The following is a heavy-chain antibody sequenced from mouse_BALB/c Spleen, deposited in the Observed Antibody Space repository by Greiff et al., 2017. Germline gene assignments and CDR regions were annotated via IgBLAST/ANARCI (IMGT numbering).Heavy chain of an antibody. CDR1: GFTFSSYA. V-gene: IGHV5-6-5*01. D-gene: IGHD2-3*01. CDR2: ISSGGST. Sequence: EVQRVESGGGLVKPGGSLKLSCAASGFTFSSYAMSWVRQTPEKRLEWVASISSGGSTYYPDSVKGRFTISRDNARNILYLQMSSLRSEDTAMYYCATYDGYPAWFAYWGQGTLVTVSA. J-gene: IGHJ3*01. CDR3: ATYDGYPAWFAY.